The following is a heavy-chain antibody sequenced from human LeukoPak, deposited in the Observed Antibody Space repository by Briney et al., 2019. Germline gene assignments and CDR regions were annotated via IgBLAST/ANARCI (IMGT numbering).Heavy chain of an antibody. J-gene: IGHJ6*04. CDR3: AELGITMIGGV. CDR1: GFTFDDYA. Sequence: PGRSLRLSCAASGFTFDDYAMHWVRQAPGTGLEGVSGISWNSGSIGYADSVKGRFTISRDNAKNSLYLQMNSLRAEDTAVYYCAELGITMIGGVWGKGTTVTISS. V-gene: IGHV3-9*01. CDR2: ISWNSGSI. D-gene: IGHD3-10*02.